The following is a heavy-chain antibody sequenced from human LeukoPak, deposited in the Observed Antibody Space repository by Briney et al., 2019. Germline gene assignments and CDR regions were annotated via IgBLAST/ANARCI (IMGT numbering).Heavy chain of an antibody. CDR1: GGSISSSSYY. V-gene: IGHV4-39*01. CDR3: ARHSTYYDFWSGIRAFDI. Sequence: SETLSLTCTVSGGSISSSSYYWGWIRQPPGKGLEWIGSIYYSGSTYYNPSLKSRVTISVDTSKNQFSLKLSSVTAADTAVYYCARHSTYYDFWSGIRAFDIWGQGTMVTVSS. D-gene: IGHD3-3*01. J-gene: IGHJ3*02. CDR2: IYYSGST.